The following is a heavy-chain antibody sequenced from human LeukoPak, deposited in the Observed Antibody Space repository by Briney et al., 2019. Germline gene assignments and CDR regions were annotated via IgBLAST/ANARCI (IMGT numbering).Heavy chain of an antibody. Sequence: SVTVSYKASGGTFNNSAISWVRQAPGQGVEWMGGIIPIFGTANYAQKFQGRVTITADKSTSTAYMELSSLRSEDTAVYYCASSLRPYYFAYWGQGTLVTVSS. CDR1: GGTFNNSA. V-gene: IGHV1-69*06. CDR3: ASSLRPYYFAY. J-gene: IGHJ4*02. CDR2: IIPIFGTA. D-gene: IGHD4-17*01.